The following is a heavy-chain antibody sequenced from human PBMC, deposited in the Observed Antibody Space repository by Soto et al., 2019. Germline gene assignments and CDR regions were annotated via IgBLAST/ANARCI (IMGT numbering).Heavy chain of an antibody. D-gene: IGHD3-16*02. V-gene: IGHV4-34*01. Sequence: SETLYLTCAVYGGSFSGYYWSWIRQPPGKGLEWIGEINHSGSTNYNPSLKSRVTISVDTSKNQFSLKLSSVTAADTAVYYFSRGVIVKDDVLDIWGQGSMVTVSS. CDR2: INHSGST. CDR1: GGSFSGYY. CDR3: SRGVIVKDDVLDI. J-gene: IGHJ3*02.